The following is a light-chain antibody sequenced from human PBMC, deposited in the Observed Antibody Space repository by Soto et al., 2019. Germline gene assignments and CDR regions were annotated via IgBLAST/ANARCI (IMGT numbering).Light chain of an antibody. CDR2: GAS. CDR3: QQYGSSAWT. J-gene: IGKJ1*01. V-gene: IGKV3-20*01. Sequence: EIVLTQSPGTLSLSPGERATLSCRASQSVSSSYFAWYQQKPGQAPRLLIYGASSRANGIPDRFSGSVSGPDFTLPISRLEPEDFAVYYCQQYGSSAWTFGQGTKVEIK. CDR1: QSVSSSY.